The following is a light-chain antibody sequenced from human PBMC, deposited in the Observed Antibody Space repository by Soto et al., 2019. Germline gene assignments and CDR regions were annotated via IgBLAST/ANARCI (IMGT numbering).Light chain of an antibody. J-gene: IGKJ5*01. CDR1: QSVMNN. V-gene: IGKV3-15*01. Sequence: EIVMTQSPVTLSVSPGARAPVPCRASQSVMNNLAWYQQKRGQAPSLLIYGASARATGIPARFSGSGSGTDFTLTISGLQSGDSAVYFCQQYNNWPFSFGQGTRLEI. CDR2: GAS. CDR3: QQYNNWPFS.